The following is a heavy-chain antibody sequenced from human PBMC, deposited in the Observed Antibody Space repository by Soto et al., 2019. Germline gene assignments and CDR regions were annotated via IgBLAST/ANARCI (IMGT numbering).Heavy chain of an antibody. J-gene: IGHJ5*02. Sequence: ASVHVSCKYSGYTFPRYTINWGRQAPGQRLEWMGWINPDNGNTKSSQKFQDRVIITRDTSASTAYMDLSSLRSEDTAVYYCARGIATGQLDPWGQGTLVTVSS. CDR2: INPDNGNT. D-gene: IGHD2-15*01. CDR1: GYTFPRYT. CDR3: ARGIATGQLDP. V-gene: IGHV1-3*01.